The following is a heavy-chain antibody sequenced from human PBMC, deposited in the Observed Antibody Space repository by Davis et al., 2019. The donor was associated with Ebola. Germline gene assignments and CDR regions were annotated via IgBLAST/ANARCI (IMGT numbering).Heavy chain of an antibody. J-gene: IGHJ4*02. CDR1: GFTFSNAW. Sequence: GESLKISCAASGFTFSNAWMSWVRQAPGKGLEWVGRIKSKTDGGTTDYAAPVKGRFTISRDDSKNTLYLQMNSLRAEDTAVYYCAKVPAEDYGDYPLSHWGQGTLVTVSS. CDR3: AKVPAEDYGDYPLSH. V-gene: IGHV3-15*01. D-gene: IGHD4-17*01. CDR2: IKSKTDGGTT.